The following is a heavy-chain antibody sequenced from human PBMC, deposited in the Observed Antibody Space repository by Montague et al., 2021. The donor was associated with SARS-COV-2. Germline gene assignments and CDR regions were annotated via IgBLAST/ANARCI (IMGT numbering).Heavy chain of an antibody. V-gene: IGHV2-70*20. D-gene: IGHD1-26*01. CDR1: RFSLSTSGMC. J-gene: IGHJ5*02. Sequence: PALVKPTQTLTLTCTFSRFSLSTSGMCVSWVRQPPGKALEWLALIDRDDEYYNTSLKTRLTISKDTSKNQVVLTLTNMDPVDTATYFCARGIGWRSRVIFDPWGQGTPVTVSS. CDR3: ARGIGWRSRVIFDP. CDR2: IDRDDE.